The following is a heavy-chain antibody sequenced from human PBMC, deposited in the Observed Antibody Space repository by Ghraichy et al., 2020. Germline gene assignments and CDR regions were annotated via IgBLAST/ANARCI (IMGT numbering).Heavy chain of an antibody. CDR3: ARDPSSGEGVDY. D-gene: IGHD6-19*01. CDR2: IWYDGSNK. Sequence: GGSLRLSCAASGFTFSSYGMHWVRQAPGKGLEWVAVIWYDGSNKYYADSVKGRFTISRDNSKNTLYLQMNSLRAEDTAVYYCARDPSSGEGVDYWGQGTLVTVSS. V-gene: IGHV3-33*01. CDR1: GFTFSSYG. J-gene: IGHJ4*02.